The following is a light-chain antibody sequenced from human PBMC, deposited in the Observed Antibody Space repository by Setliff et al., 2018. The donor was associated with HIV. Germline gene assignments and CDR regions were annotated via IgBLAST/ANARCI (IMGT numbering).Light chain of an antibody. J-gene: IGLJ1*01. CDR1: NSDVGGYNY. Sequence: QSALTQPASVSGPPGQSITISCTGTNSDVGGYNYVSWYQQHPGKVPKPMIYEVTNRPSGVSNRFSGSKSDNTASLTISGLQAEDEADYYCSSYTSSSTYVFGTGTKV. CDR2: EVT. V-gene: IGLV2-14*01. CDR3: SSYTSSSTYV.